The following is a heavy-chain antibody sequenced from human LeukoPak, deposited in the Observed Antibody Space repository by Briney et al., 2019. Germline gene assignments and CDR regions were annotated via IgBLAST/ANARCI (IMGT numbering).Heavy chain of an antibody. CDR2: IYYSGST. CDR3: ARNQSYGSGTYYAPFDN. J-gene: IGHJ4*02. Sequence: PSETLSLTCTVSGGSVSSSSYYWGWIRQPPMKGLEWIGSIYYSGSTEYNLSLKSRVTISVDTSRNQFSLKLSSVTAADTAVYYCARNQSYGSGTYYAPFDNWGQGILVTVSS. D-gene: IGHD3-10*01. CDR1: GGSVSSSSYY. V-gene: IGHV4-39*01.